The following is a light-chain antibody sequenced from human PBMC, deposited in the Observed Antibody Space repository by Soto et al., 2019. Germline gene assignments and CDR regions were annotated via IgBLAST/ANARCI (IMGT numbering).Light chain of an antibody. CDR1: MRDVGAYNL. CDR3: SAYTARSTMV. Sequence: QSVLTQPASVSGSAGQSITISCSGTMRDVGAYNLVSWYQQHPVTAPKLIIYEVRNRPSGISSRFSGSRSGNTASLTISGLQAEDEGEYYCSAYTARSTMVFGGGTELTDL. CDR2: EVR. V-gene: IGLV2-14*01. J-gene: IGLJ3*02.